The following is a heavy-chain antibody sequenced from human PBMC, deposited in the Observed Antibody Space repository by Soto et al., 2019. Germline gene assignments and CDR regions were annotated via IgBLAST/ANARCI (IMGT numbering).Heavy chain of an antibody. CDR3: ARSSGGYSYTGMDV. D-gene: IGHD1-26*01. CDR1: GYTFTGYY. CDR2: INPKSGDT. V-gene: IGHV1-2*02. Sequence: QEQLVQSGAEVKQPGASVKVSCKASGYTFTGYYIHWVRQAPGQGLEWMGWINPKSGDTKYAQKFQGRVTVTRDTSISTAYMELSRLRADDTAVYYCARSSGGYSYTGMDVWGQGTTVTVSS. J-gene: IGHJ6*02.